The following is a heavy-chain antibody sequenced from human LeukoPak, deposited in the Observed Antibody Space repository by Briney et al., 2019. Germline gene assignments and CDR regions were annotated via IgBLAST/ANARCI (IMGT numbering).Heavy chain of an antibody. CDR1: GFTFSSYS. CDR3: ASTLVGALYFDY. D-gene: IGHD1-26*01. CDR2: ISSSSSYI. Sequence: GGSLRLSCAASGFTFSSYSMNWVRQAPGKGLEWVSSISSSSSYIYYADSVKGRFTISRDNAKNSLYLQMNSLRAEDTAVYYCASTLVGALYFDYWGQGTLVPVSS. J-gene: IGHJ4*02. V-gene: IGHV3-21*01.